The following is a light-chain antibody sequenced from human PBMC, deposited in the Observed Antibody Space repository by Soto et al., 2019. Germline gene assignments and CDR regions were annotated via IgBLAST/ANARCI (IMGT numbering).Light chain of an antibody. CDR2: GAS. J-gene: IGKJ1*01. Sequence: EIVLTQSPGTLSLSPGERATLSCRASQSLSSTYLAWYQQKPGQAPRLLIYGASNRATGIPDRFSGSGSGTDFTLTINRLEPEDFAVYSCQQYGSSPLTFGQGTKVEIK. CDR1: QSLSSTY. V-gene: IGKV3-20*01. CDR3: QQYGSSPLT.